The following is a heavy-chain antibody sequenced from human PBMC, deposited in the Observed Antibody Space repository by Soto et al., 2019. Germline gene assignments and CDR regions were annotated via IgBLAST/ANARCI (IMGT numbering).Heavy chain of an antibody. Sequence: GGSMILSCAASGFPFSSYAMSWVRQAPGKGLEWVSVISGSGGSTHYADSVKGRSTISRDNSKNTLYLQVNSLRAEDTAVYYCAKEADISGYHPDYWGQGTQVTVPQ. CDR3: AKEADISGYHPDY. CDR2: ISGSGGST. V-gene: IGHV3-23*01. D-gene: IGHD3-22*01. J-gene: IGHJ4*02. CDR1: GFPFSSYA.